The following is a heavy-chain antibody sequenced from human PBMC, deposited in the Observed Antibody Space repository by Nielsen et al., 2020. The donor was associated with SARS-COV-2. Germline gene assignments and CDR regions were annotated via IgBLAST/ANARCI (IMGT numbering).Heavy chain of an antibody. V-gene: IGHV3-23*01. D-gene: IGHD3-3*01. CDR3: ARQNFGVLRPLDY. CDR1: GFSFSNSA. Sequence: GESLKISCAASGFSFSNSAMSWVRQAPGKGLEWVSGISAYDGSTYYADSVKGRFTISRDNSKNMLYLQMNSLRAEDTAVYYCARQNFGVLRPLDYWGLGTLVTVSS. CDR2: ISAYDGST. J-gene: IGHJ4*02.